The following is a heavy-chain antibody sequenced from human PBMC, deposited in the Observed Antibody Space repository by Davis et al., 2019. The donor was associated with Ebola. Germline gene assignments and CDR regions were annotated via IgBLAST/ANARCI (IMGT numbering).Heavy chain of an antibody. Sequence: PGGSLRLSCAASGFTFSSYGMHWVRQAPGKGLEWVAVISYDGSDKYYADSVKGRFTISRGNSKNTLYLQINRLRAEDTAVYYCARRSGSDGNSGSSDYRGQGTLVTVSS. CDR3: ARRSGSDGNSGSSDY. J-gene: IGHJ4*02. CDR1: GFTFSSYG. D-gene: IGHD5-12*01. CDR2: ISYDGSDK. V-gene: IGHV3-30*03.